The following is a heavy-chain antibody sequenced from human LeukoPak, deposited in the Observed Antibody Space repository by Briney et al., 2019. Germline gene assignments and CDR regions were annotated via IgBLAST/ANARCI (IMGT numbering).Heavy chain of an antibody. D-gene: IGHD2-15*01. Sequence: GGSLRLSCAASGLTFSSYAMSWVRQAPGKGLEWVSAISGSGGSTYYADSVKGRFTISRDNSKNTLYLQMNSLRAEDTAVYYCAKAGGCSGGSCYSRVHYFDYWGQGTLVTVSS. CDR3: AKAGGCSGGSCYSRVHYFDY. J-gene: IGHJ4*02. CDR2: ISGSGGST. V-gene: IGHV3-23*01. CDR1: GLTFSSYA.